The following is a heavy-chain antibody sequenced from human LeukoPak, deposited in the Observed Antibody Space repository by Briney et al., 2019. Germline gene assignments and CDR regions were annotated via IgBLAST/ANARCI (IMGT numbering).Heavy chain of an antibody. Sequence: GGSLRLSCAASGFTFSDYYMSWIRQAPGKGLEWVSYISSSSSYIYYADSVKGRFTISRDNAKNPLYLQMNSLRAEDTAVYYCATSRRLFHFDYWGQGTLVTVSS. CDR3: ATSRRLFHFDY. CDR2: ISSSSSYI. V-gene: IGHV3-11*06. D-gene: IGHD6-19*01. J-gene: IGHJ4*02. CDR1: GFTFSDYY.